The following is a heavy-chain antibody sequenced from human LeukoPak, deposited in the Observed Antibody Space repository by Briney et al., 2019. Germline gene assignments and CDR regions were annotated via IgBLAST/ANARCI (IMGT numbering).Heavy chain of an antibody. CDR2: ISGSGVSA. D-gene: IGHD3-10*01. CDR3: ARALTMVRGVPPSLDY. Sequence: GGSLRLSCAASGFTFSSYAMSWVRPAPAGGRAGVSGISGSGVSAYYADSVKGRFTISRDNSKNTLYLQMNSLRAEDTAVYYCARALTMVRGVPPSLDYWGQGTLVTVSS. CDR1: GFTFSSYA. V-gene: IGHV3-23*01. J-gene: IGHJ4*02.